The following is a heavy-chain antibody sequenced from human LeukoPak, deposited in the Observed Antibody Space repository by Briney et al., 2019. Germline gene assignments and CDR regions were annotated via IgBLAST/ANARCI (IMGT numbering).Heavy chain of an antibody. D-gene: IGHD3-10*01. CDR2: IRSSSSVI. J-gene: IGHJ4*02. CDR3: ASVRGIYGSGTYRDY. V-gene: IGHV3-48*04. CDR1: GFTFSRYS. Sequence: PGGSLRLSCAASGFTFSRYSMNWVRQVPGKGLEWVSYIRSSSSVIYYVDSVRGRFTISRDNANNSLSLQMNSLRAEDTAVYYCASVRGIYGSGTYRDYWGQGTLVTVSS.